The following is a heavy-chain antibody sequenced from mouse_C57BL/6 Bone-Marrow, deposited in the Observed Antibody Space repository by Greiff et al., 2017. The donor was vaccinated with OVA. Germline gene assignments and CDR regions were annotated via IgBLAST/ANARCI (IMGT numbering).Heavy chain of an antibody. J-gene: IGHJ4*01. Sequence: VKLQESGAELARPGASVKLSCKASGYTFTSYGISWVKQRTGQGLEWIGEIYPRSGNTYYNEKFKGKATLTADKSSSTAYMELRSLTSEDSAVYFCARGGYSNLYYYAMDYWGQGTSVTVSS. CDR3: ARGGYSNLYYYAMDY. D-gene: IGHD2-5*01. V-gene: IGHV1-81*01. CDR1: GYTFTSYG. CDR2: IYPRSGNT.